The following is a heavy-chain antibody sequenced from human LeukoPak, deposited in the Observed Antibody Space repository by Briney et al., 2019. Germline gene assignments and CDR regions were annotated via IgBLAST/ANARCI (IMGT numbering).Heavy chain of an antibody. V-gene: IGHV4-38-2*02. Sequence: SETLSLTCTVSGYSISSGYYWGWIRQPPGKGLEWIGSIYHSGSTYYNPSLKSRVTISVDTSKNQFSLELSSVTAADTAVYYCAREAYYYGSGGFDPWGQGTLVTVSS. J-gene: IGHJ5*02. CDR1: GYSISSGYY. CDR2: IYHSGST. D-gene: IGHD3-10*01. CDR3: AREAYYYGSGGFDP.